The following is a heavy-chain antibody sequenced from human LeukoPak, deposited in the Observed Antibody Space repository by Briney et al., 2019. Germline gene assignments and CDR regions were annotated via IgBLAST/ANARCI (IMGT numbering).Heavy chain of an antibody. CDR3: ARKLYYGDYFDY. V-gene: IGHV4-38-2*01. D-gene: IGHD3-3*01. J-gene: IGHJ4*02. CDR2: IYHSGYT. Sequence: GSLRLSCAASGFTFSSYWMHWVRQAPGKGLEWIGTIYHSGYTYYNPSLKSRVTISVDTSKNQFSLKLSSVTAADTAVYYCARKLYYGDYFDYWGQGTLVTVSS. CDR1: GFTFSSYW.